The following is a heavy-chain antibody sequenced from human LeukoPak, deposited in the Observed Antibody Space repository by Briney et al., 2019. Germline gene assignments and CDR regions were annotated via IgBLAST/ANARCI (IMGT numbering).Heavy chain of an antibody. J-gene: IGHJ4*02. CDR3: ARDQKVVVISIGAY. Sequence: GGSLRLSCAASGFTFNNYPMHWVREAPGKGLEWVAVISYDGSREYYADSVKGRFTISRDNSKNTLYLQMNSLRAEDAAVYYCARDQKVVVISIGAYWGQGTLVTVSS. V-gene: IGHV3-30*04. D-gene: IGHD3-22*01. CDR1: GFTFNNYP. CDR2: ISYDGSRE.